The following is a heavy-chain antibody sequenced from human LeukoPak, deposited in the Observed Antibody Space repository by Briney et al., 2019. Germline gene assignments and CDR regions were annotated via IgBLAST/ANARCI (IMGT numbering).Heavy chain of an antibody. CDR3: ASVYNHGMDV. CDR1: GYTVTSYY. CDR2: LNPTGGSS. J-gene: IGHJ6*02. Sequence: ASVKVSCKASGYTVTSYYMHWVRQAPGQGLEWMGILNPTGGSSSFAQKFQGRATLTRATSTSTVYMELSSLRSEDTAVYYYASVYNHGMDVWGQGTTVIVSS. V-gene: IGHV1-46*01.